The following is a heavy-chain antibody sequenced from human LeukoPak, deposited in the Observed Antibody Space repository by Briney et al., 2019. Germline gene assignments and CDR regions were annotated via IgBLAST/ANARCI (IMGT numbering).Heavy chain of an antibody. CDR1: GFTFEDYG. CDR3: ARVVAGSVYNSGMDV. J-gene: IGHJ6*02. D-gene: IGHD3-10*01. V-gene: IGHV3-20*04. CDR2: INWNGGST. Sequence: PGGSLRLSCAASGFTFEDYGMSRVRQAPGKGLEWVSGINWNGGSTGYADSVKGRFIISRDNSKNTLYLQMNSLTVEDTAVYYCARVVAGSVYNSGMDVWGQGTTVTVSS.